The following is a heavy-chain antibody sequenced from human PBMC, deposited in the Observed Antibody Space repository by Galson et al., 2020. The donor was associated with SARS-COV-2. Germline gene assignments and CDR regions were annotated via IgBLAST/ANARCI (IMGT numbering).Heavy chain of an antibody. CDR1: GFSLSTARLG. J-gene: IGHJ6*02. D-gene: IGHD3-9*01. CDR3: ARIPSNILRGDYYYGMDV. Sequence: SGPTLVQPTEPLTLNCTVSGFSLSTARLGVSWIRQPPGKALEWLAHIFSNDEKSYSTSLKSRLTISKDTSKSQVVLTMTNMDPVDTATYYCARIPSNILRGDYYYGMDVWGQGTTVTVSS. V-gene: IGHV2-26*01. CDR2: IFSNDEK.